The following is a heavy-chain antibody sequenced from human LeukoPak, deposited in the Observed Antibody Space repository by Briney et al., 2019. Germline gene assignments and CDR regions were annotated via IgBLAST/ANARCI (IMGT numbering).Heavy chain of an antibody. Sequence: PGGSLRLSCAASGFTFNSYAMSWVRQAPGKGLEWVSIISDSGGSTYYADSVKGRFTISRDNSKNTLYLRLNSLRAEDTAVYYCAKHGPSPSSWFGPSDYWGQGTLVTVSS. J-gene: IGHJ4*02. CDR2: ISDSGGST. CDR3: AKHGPSPSSWFGPSDY. D-gene: IGHD6-13*01. CDR1: GFTFNSYA. V-gene: IGHV3-23*01.